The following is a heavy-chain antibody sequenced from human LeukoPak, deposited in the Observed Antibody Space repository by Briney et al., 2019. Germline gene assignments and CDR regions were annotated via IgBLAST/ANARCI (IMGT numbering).Heavy chain of an antibody. CDR3: ARGYCSSTSCLYYYYYMDV. J-gene: IGHJ6*03. CDR2: ISAYNGNT. Sequence: ASLKVSCKASGYTFTSYGISSVRQAPGHQLEWMGWISAYNGNTNSAQKLPGRVTMTTDTTPSTAYTELRSLRSDDTAVYYCARGYCSSTSCLYYYYYMDVWGKGTTVTVSS. V-gene: IGHV1-18*01. D-gene: IGHD2-2*01. CDR1: GYTFTSYG.